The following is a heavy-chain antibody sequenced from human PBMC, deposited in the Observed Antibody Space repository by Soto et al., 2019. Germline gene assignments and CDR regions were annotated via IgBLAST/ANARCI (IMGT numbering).Heavy chain of an antibody. CDR2: IIPMFGTA. J-gene: IGHJ4*02. CDR1: GGTFSTYA. D-gene: IGHD5-18*01. V-gene: IGHV1-69*12. CDR3: ASGIQLWLRRINNGYSG. Sequence: QVQLVQSGAEVKKPESSVKVSCKAPGGTFSTYAISWVRQAPGQGLEWMGGIIPMFGTANYVQRFQDRVTITADESTNTVYMELSSLRSEDTAGYFCASGIQLWLRRINNGYSGWGQGTLVTVSS.